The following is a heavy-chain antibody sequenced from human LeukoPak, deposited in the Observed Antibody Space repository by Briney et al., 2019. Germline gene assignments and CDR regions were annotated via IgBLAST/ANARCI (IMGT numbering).Heavy chain of an antibody. CDR3: ARDRGYDFWSGYYPSGFDP. Sequence: ETLSLTCTVSGGSISSYYWSWIRQPPGKGLEWIGSIYYSGSTYYNPSLKSRVTISVDTSKNQFSLKLSSVTAADTAVYYCARDRGYDFWSGYYPSGFDPWGQGTLVTVSS. V-gene: IGHV4-39*07. CDR2: IYYSGST. CDR1: GGSISSYY. J-gene: IGHJ5*02. D-gene: IGHD3-3*01.